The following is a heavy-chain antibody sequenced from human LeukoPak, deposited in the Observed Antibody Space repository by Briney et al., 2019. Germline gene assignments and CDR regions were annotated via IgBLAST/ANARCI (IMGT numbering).Heavy chain of an antibody. CDR2: INTNTGNP. CDR1: GYTFTSYA. D-gene: IGHD2-2*01. J-gene: IGHJ6*02. Sequence: ASVKVSCKASGYTFTSYAMDWVRQAPGQGLEWMGWINTNTGNPTYAQGFTGRFVFSLDTSVSTAYLQISSLKAEDTAVYYCARDSVIVPAAMRISVASMDVWGQGTTVTVSS. V-gene: IGHV7-4-1*02. CDR3: ARDSVIVPAAMRISVASMDV.